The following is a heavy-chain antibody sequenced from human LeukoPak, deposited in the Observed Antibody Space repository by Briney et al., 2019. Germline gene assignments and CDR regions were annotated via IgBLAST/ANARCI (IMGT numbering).Heavy chain of an antibody. D-gene: IGHD3-10*01. V-gene: IGHV1-69*13. CDR3: ARDGGFGELAY. Sequence: EASVKVSCKASGGTFSSYAISWVRQAPGQGLEWMGGIIHIFGTANYAQKFQGRVTITADESTSTAYMELSSLRSEDTAVYYCARDGGFGELAYWGQGTLVTVSS. CDR1: GGTFSSYA. J-gene: IGHJ4*02. CDR2: IIHIFGTA.